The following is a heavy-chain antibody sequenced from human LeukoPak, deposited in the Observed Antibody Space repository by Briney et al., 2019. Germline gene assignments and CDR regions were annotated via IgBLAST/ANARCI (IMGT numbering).Heavy chain of an antibody. J-gene: IGHJ4*02. CDR1: GGSISSGSYY. V-gene: IGHV4-61*02. D-gene: IGHD3-22*01. CDR3: ARGRDSRGYQFMGFDS. Sequence: SETLSLTCTVSGGSISSGSYYWSWIRQPAGKGLEWIVRIYTSGSTNYNPSLKSRVTISVDTSKNQFSLKLSSVIAADTAVYYCARGRDSRGYQFMGFDSWGQGTLVTVSS. CDR2: IYTSGST.